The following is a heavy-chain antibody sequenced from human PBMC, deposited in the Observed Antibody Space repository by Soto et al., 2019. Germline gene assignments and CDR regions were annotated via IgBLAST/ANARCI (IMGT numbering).Heavy chain of an antibody. J-gene: IGHJ4*02. CDR1: GFTFSSYA. CDR3: ARDGVDTAMPRGYFDN. Sequence: QVQLVESGGGVVQPGRSLRLSCAASGFTFSSYAMHWVRQAPGKGLEWVAVISYDGSNKYYADSVKGRFTISRDNSKNTLYLQMNSLRAEDTAVYYCARDGVDTAMPRGYFDNWGQGTLVTVSS. V-gene: IGHV3-30-3*01. D-gene: IGHD5-18*01. CDR2: ISYDGSNK.